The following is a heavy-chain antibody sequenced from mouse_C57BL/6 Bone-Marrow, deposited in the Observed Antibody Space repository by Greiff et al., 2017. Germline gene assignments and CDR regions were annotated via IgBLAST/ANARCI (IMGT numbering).Heavy chain of an antibody. V-gene: IGHV1-55*01. J-gene: IGHJ2*01. CDR2: IYPGSGST. Sequence: QVQLQQPGAELVKPGASVKMSCKASSYTFTSYWITWVKQRPGQGLEWIGDIYPGSGSTNYNEKFKSKATLTVDTSSSTAYMQLSSLTSEDTAVYYCTHYYYGSYYFDYWCQGTTLTVSS. CDR3: THYYYGSYYFDY. D-gene: IGHD1-1*01. CDR1: SYTFTSYW.